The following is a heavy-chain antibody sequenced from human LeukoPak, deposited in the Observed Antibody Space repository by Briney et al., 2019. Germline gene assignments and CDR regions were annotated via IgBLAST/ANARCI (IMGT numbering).Heavy chain of an antibody. D-gene: IGHD2/OR15-2a*01. V-gene: IGHV4-34*01. CDR3: ARRPLGNNWFDP. J-gene: IGHJ5*02. CDR2: IHYSGTT. Sequence: SETLSLTCAVYGGSFSGYYWGWIRQPPGKGLEWIGSIHYSGTTYYNPSLKSRVTIFVDTPKNQFSLKLSSVTAADTAVYYCARRPLGNNWFDPWGQGTLVTVSS. CDR1: GGSFSGYY.